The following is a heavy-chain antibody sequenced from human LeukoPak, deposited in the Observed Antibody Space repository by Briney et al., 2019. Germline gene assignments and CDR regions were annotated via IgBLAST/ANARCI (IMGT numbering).Heavy chain of an antibody. CDR3: ARGGVPAANYYYGMDV. CDR1: GGSITSYY. D-gene: IGHD2-2*01. J-gene: IGHJ6*02. V-gene: IGHV4-4*07. Sequence: SETLSLTCTVSGGSITSYYWSWIRQPAGKGLEWIGRIYTSGSTNYNPSLKSRVTMSVDTSKNQFSLKLSSVTAADTAVYYCARGGVPAANYYYGMDVWGQGTTVTVSS. CDR2: IYTSGST.